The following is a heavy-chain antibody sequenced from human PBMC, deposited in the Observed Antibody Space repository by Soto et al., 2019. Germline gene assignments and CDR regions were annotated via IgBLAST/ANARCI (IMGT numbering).Heavy chain of an antibody. V-gene: IGHV1-3*01. Sequence: ASVKVSCKASGYTFTSYGMHWVRQAPGQRLEWMGWINAGNGNTKYSQKFQGRVTITRDTSASTAYMELSSLRSEDTAVYYCARGGRVVVAATNYLYYWGQGTLVTVSS. CDR1: GYTFTSYG. J-gene: IGHJ4*02. CDR2: INAGNGNT. CDR3: ARGGRVVVAATNYLYY. D-gene: IGHD2-15*01.